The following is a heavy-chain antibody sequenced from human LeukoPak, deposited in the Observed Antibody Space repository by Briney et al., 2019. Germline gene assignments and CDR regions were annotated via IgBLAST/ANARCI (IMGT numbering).Heavy chain of an antibody. Sequence: PGGSLRLSCAASGFTFSSYGMHWVRQAPGKGLEWVAFIRYDGSNKYYADSVKGRFTISRDNSKNTLYLQMNSLRAEDTAVYYCARGGAWIQLWFSPDLFDYWGQGTLVTVSS. J-gene: IGHJ4*02. CDR3: ARGGAWIQLWFSPDLFDY. V-gene: IGHV3-30*02. D-gene: IGHD5-18*01. CDR1: GFTFSSYG. CDR2: IRYDGSNK.